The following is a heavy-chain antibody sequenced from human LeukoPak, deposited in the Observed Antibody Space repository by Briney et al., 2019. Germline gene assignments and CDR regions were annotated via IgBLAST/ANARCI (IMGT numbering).Heavy chain of an antibody. CDR1: GFTFSSYS. D-gene: IGHD2-2*01. CDR3: AREGFGSSTQGP. CDR2: ISSSSSYI. V-gene: IGHV3-21*01. Sequence: PGGSLRLSCAASGFTFSSYSMNWVRQAPGKGLEWVSSISSSSSYIYYADSVKGRFTISRDNAKNSLYLQMNSLRAEDTAVYYCAREGFGSSTQGPWGQGTLVTVSS. J-gene: IGHJ5*02.